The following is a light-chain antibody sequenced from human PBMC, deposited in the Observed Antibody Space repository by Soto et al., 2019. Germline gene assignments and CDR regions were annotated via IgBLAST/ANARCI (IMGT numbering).Light chain of an antibody. CDR2: EVS. J-gene: IGLJ1*01. CDR1: SSNIGAGYD. Sequence: QSVLTQPPSVSGAPGQRVTISCTGSSSNIGAGYDVHWYQQLPGTAPKLLISEVSNRPSGVSNRFSGSKSGNTASLTISGLQADDEADYYCSSYTASSTLLFGTGTKVTVL. CDR3: SSYTASSTLL. V-gene: IGLV1-40*01.